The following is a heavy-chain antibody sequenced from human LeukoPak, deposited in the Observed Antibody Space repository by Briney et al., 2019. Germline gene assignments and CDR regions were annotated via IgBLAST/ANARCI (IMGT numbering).Heavy chain of an antibody. J-gene: IGHJ4*02. CDR3: AKDRLRSAFDY. V-gene: IGHV3-23*01. CDR1: GFPFSNFA. Sequence: PGGSLRLSCAASGFPFSNFAMTWVRQAPGKGLEWVSAISGSGGSTYYADSVKGRFTISRDNSKNTLYLQMNSLRAEDTAVYYCAKDRLRSAFDYWGQGTLVTVSS. CDR2: ISGSGGST. D-gene: IGHD4-17*01.